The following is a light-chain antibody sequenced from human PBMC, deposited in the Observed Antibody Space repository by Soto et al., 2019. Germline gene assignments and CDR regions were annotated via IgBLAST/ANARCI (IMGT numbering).Light chain of an antibody. CDR3: QQYETWPRT. CDR2: GVS. Sequence: TVMTQSPATLSVSPGDTATLSCRSSQNVHINLAWYQQKPGQAPTLLIYGVSARAPGVPARFSGTGSGTGSTLTIRNLQSEDFGVYYCQQYETWPRTFGQGTK. J-gene: IGKJ2*01. V-gene: IGKV3-15*01. CDR1: QNVHIN.